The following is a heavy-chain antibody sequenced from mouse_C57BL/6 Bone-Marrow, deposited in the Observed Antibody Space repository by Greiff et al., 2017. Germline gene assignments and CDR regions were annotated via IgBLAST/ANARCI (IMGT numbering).Heavy chain of an antibody. CDR2: IWSGGST. Sequence: VKLMESGPGLVQPSQSLSITCTVSGFSLTSYGVHWVRQSPGKGLEWLGVIWSGGSTDYNAAFISRLSISKDNSKSQVFFKMNSLQAYDTAIYYCAAHYDYYSMDYWGQGTSVTVSS. CDR1: GFSLTSYG. CDR3: AAHYDYYSMDY. V-gene: IGHV2-2*01. J-gene: IGHJ4*01. D-gene: IGHD1-1*02.